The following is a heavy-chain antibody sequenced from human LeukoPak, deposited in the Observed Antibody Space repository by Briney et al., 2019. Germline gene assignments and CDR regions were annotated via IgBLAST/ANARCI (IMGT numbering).Heavy chain of an antibody. CDR2: IWYDGSSK. CDR1: GFTFSIYG. J-gene: IGHJ4*02. D-gene: IGHD5-18*01. V-gene: IGHV3-33*06. CDR3: AKDGDTAMVFDY. Sequence: PGRSLRLSCAASGFTFSIYGMHWVRQAPGKGLEWVAFIWYDGSSKYYADSVKGRSTISRDNSKNTLYLEVNSLRAEDTAVYYCAKDGDTAMVFDYWGQGTLVTVSS.